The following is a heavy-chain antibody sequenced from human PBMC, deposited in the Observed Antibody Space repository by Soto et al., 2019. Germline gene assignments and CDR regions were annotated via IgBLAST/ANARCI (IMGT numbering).Heavy chain of an antibody. V-gene: IGHV4-34*01. J-gene: IGHJ4*02. CDR2: INHLTTT. D-gene: IGHD5-18*01. Sequence: SETLSLTCAVYGGSFSSYHWSWIRQTPGKGLEWIGEINHLTTTNYNPSLKSRVIISLDTPKNQFSLKLSSVTAADTAVYYCARGYDTALAPIFWGQGILVTISS. CDR1: GGSFSSYH. CDR3: ARGYDTALAPIF.